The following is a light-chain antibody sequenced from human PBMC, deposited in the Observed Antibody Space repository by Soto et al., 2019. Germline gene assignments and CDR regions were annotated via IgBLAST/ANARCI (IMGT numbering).Light chain of an antibody. CDR3: QQYYSYPPIT. J-gene: IGKJ5*01. CDR1: QGISSY. V-gene: IGKV1-8*01. CDR2: AAS. Sequence: AIRMTQSPSSLSASTGDRVTITCRASQGISSYLAWYQQKPGKAPKLLXYAASTLQSGVPSRFSGSGSGTDLTLTISCLQSEDFANYYCQQYYSYPPITFGQGTRLEIK.